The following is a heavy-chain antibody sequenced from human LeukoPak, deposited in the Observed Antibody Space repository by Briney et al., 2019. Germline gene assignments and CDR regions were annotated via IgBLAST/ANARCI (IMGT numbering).Heavy chain of an antibody. Sequence: GGSLRLSCAASGFTVSSNYMSWVRQAPGKGLEWVSVTYSGGSTYYADSVKGRFTISRDNSKNTLYLQMNSLRAEDTAVYYCARSYDIFAFDIWGQGTMVTVSS. CDR1: GFTVSSNY. D-gene: IGHD3-22*01. CDR3: ARSYDIFAFDI. CDR2: TYSGGST. V-gene: IGHV3-66*01. J-gene: IGHJ3*02.